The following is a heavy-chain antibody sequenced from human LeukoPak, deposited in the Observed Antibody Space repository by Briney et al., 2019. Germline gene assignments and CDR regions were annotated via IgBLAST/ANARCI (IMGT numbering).Heavy chain of an antibody. CDR1: GGSISSSSYY. J-gene: IGHJ4*02. V-gene: IGHV4-39*01. Sequence: SETLSLTCTVPGGSISSSSYYWGWIRQPPGKGLEWIGSIYYSGSTYYNPSLKSRVTISVDTSKNQFSLKLSSVTAADTAVYYCARGGQWLVQENYFDYWGQGTLVTVSS. CDR3: ARGGQWLVQENYFDY. CDR2: IYYSGST. D-gene: IGHD6-19*01.